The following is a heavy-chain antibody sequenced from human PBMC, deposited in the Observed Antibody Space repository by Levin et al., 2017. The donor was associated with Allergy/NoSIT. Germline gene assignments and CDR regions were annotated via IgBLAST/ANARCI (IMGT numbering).Heavy chain of an antibody. CDR3: ASRGSFDH. J-gene: IGHJ4*02. V-gene: IGHV3-30*03. CDR2: ITSDGSNI. D-gene: IGHD3-10*01. Sequence: GGSLRLSCAASGLSFGDYGMHWVRQAPDSGLEWVTLITSDGSNIFYADSVKGRFVFSRDNSRNLLFLQLNSLPPEDAGVYYCASRGSFDHWGQGSPVTVSS. CDR1: GLSFGDYG.